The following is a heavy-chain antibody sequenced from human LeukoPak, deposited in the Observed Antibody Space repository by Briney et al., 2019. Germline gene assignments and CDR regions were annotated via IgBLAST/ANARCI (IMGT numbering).Heavy chain of an antibody. CDR3: AKDPGRGDYYFDY. CDR1: GFTFDDYS. CDR2: ISWDGGST. J-gene: IGHJ4*02. D-gene: IGHD1-14*01. Sequence: GGSLRLSCAASGFTFDDYSMHWVRQAPGKGLDWVSLISWDGGSTYYADSVKGRFTISRDNSKNSLYLQMNSLKTEDTALYYCAKDPGRGDYYFDYWGQGTLVTVSS. V-gene: IGHV3-43*01.